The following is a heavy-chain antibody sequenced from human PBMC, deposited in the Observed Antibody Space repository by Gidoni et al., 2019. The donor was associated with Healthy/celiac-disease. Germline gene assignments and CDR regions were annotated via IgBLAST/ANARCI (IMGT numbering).Heavy chain of an antibody. Sequence: QLQLQESGPGLVKPSQTLSLTCTVSGGSISSGAYYWGWIRQPPGKGLEWIGYIYYSGSTYYHPSLKSRVTISVDTSKLRFSLKLSTVTAADTAVDCCGRVSGVAAADAFDIWGQGTMVTVSS. J-gene: IGHJ3*02. CDR1: GGSISSGAYY. CDR2: IYYSGST. V-gene: IGHV4-30-4*01. CDR3: GRVSGVAAADAFDI. D-gene: IGHD6-19*01.